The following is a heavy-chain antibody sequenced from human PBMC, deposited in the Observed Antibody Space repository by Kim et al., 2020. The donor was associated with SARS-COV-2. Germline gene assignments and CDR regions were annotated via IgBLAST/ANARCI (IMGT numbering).Heavy chain of an antibody. D-gene: IGHD6-13*01. V-gene: IGHV3-21*01. CDR3: ARDPTYSSSWVYYYGMDV. CDR1: GFTFSSYS. Sequence: GGSLRLSCAASGFTFSSYSMNWVRQAPGKGLEWVSSISSSSSYIYYADSVKGRFTISRDNAKNSLYLQMNSLRAEDTAVYYCARDPTYSSSWVYYYGMDVWGQGTTVTVSS. J-gene: IGHJ6*02. CDR2: ISSSSSYI.